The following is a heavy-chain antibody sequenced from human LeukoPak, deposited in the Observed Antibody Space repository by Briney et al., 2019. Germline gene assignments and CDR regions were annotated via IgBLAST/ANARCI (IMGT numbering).Heavy chain of an antibody. CDR2: IRYDGSNK. CDR3: ARDGRRPITIMVRGLIDY. V-gene: IGHV3-30*02. D-gene: IGHD3-10*01. J-gene: IGHJ4*02. Sequence: GGSLRLSCAASGFTFRSYGMHWVRQAPGKGLEWVTFIRYDGSNKYYADSVKGRFSISRDNSKNTLYLQMNSLRAEDTAVYYCARDGRRPITIMVRGLIDYWGQGTLVTVSS. CDR1: GFTFRSYG.